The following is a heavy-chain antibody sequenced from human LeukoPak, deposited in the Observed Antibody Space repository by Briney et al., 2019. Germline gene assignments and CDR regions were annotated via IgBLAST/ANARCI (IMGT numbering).Heavy chain of an antibody. CDR3: AKVLVAYSYGGPFDY. D-gene: IGHD5-18*01. J-gene: IGHJ4*02. Sequence: LSGGSLRLSCAASGFTFSSYAMSWVRQAPGKGLEWVSAISGSGGSTYYADSVKGRFTISRDNSKNTLYLQMNSLTAEDTAVYYCAKVLVAYSYGGPFDYWGQGTLVTVSS. V-gene: IGHV3-23*01. CDR1: GFTFSSYA. CDR2: ISGSGGST.